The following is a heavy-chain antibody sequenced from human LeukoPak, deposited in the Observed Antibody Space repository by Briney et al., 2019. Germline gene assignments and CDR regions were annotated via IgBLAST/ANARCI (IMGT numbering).Heavy chain of an antibody. J-gene: IGHJ4*02. Sequence: SETLSLTCAVYGGSFSGYYWSWIRQPPGKGLEWIGEINHSGSTNYNPSLKSRVTISVDTSKNQFSLKLSSVTAADTAVYYCARVPGPSYYDYVWGSHGILFDYWGQGTLVTVSS. CDR3: ARVPGPSYYDYVWGSHGILFDY. CDR1: GGSFSGYY. D-gene: IGHD3-16*01. V-gene: IGHV4-34*01. CDR2: INHSGST.